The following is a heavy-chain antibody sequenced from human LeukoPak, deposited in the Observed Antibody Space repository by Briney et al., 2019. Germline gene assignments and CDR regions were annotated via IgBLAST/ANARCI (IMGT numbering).Heavy chain of an antibody. CDR3: ARERYFDSNYFDY. CDR1: GFTFSSYW. J-gene: IGHJ4*02. CDR2: INSDGSST. D-gene: IGHD3-9*01. Sequence: GGSLRLSCAASGFTFSSYWMHWVRQAPGKGLVWVSRINSDGSSTSYADSVKGRFTISRDNAKNTLYLQMYSLRAEDTAVYYCARERYFDSNYFDYWGQGTLVTVSS. V-gene: IGHV3-74*01.